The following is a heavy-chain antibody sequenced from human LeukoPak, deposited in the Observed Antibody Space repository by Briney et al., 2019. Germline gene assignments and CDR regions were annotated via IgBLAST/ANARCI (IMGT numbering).Heavy chain of an antibody. CDR3: ARVRGAMGTFDY. Sequence: SETLSLTCAVYGGSFSGYYWSWIRQPPGKGLEWIGEINHSGSTYYNPSLKSRVTISVDTSKNQFSLKLSSVTAADTAVYYCARVRGAMGTFDYWGQGTLVTVSS. V-gene: IGHV4-34*01. CDR2: INHSGST. CDR1: GGSFSGYY. J-gene: IGHJ4*02. D-gene: IGHD5-18*01.